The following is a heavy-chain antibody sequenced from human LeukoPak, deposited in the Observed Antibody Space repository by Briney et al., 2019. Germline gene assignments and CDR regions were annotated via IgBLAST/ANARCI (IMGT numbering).Heavy chain of an antibody. CDR2: IIPIFGTA. V-gene: IGHV1-69*13. D-gene: IGHD6-6*01. Sequence: ASVKVSCKASGYTFTSYGISWVRQAPGQGLEWMGGIIPIFGTANYAQKFQGRVTITADESTSTAYMELSSLRSEDTAVYYCARAVEGRSSSVGPQYSFYYWGQGNLVTVSS. CDR1: GYTFTSYG. CDR3: ARAVEGRSSSVGPQYSFYY. J-gene: IGHJ4*02.